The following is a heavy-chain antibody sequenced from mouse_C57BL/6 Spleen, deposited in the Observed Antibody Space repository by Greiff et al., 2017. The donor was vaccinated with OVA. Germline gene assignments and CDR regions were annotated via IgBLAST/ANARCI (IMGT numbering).Heavy chain of an antibody. CDR1: GYAFSSYW. J-gene: IGHJ2*01. CDR3: ARPRRSSGAYFDY. D-gene: IGHD3-2*02. V-gene: IGHV1-80*01. Sequence: VKLMESGAELVKPGASVKISCKASGYAFSSYWMNWVKQRPGKGLEWIGQIYPGDGDTNYNGKFKGKATLTADKSSSTAYMQLSSLTSEDSAVYFCARPRRSSGAYFDYWGQGTTLTVSS. CDR2: IYPGDGDT.